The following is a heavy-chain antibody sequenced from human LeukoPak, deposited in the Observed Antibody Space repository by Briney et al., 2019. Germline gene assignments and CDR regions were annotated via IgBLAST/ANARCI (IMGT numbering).Heavy chain of an antibody. J-gene: IGHJ5*02. Sequence: GGSLRLSCSASGFTFSNSAMTWVRQAPGKGLEWVSTISASGGTTSYADSVKGRFTISRDTSKNTLYLQMNSLRAEDTAVYYCAKEGIVVVPAASAWFDPWGQGTLVTVSS. D-gene: IGHD2-2*01. CDR2: ISASGGTT. CDR1: GFTFSNSA. CDR3: AKEGIVVVPAASAWFDP. V-gene: IGHV3-23*01.